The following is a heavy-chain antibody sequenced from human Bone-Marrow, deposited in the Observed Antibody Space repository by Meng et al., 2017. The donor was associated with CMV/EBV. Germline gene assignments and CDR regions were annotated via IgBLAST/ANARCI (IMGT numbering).Heavy chain of an antibody. CDR2: ISWDGGST. CDR3: AKGDCSSTSCQTNY. D-gene: IGHD2-2*01. CDR1: GFTFDDYA. J-gene: IGHJ4*02. Sequence: GESLKISCAASGFTFDDYAMHWVRQAPGKGLEWVSLISWDGGSTYYADSVKGRFTISRDNSKNSLYLQMNSLRAEDTALYYCAKGDCSSTSCQTNYWGQGTLVTVSS. V-gene: IGHV3-43D*03.